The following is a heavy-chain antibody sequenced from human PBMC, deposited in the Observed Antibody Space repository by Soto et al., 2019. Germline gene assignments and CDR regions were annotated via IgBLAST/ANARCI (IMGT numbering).Heavy chain of an antibody. CDR2: ISAYNGNT. J-gene: IGHJ4*02. Sequence: ASVKVSCKASGYTFTSYGISWVRQAPGQGLEWMGWISAYNGNTNYAQNLQGRVTMTTDTSTSTAYIELRSLRSDDTAVYYCARDMGIAVAGIFDYWGQGTLVTVSS. V-gene: IGHV1-18*01. D-gene: IGHD6-19*01. CDR1: GYTFTSYG. CDR3: ARDMGIAVAGIFDY.